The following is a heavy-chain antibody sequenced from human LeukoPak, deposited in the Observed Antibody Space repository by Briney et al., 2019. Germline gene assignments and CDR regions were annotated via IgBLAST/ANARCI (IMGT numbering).Heavy chain of an antibody. Sequence: ASVKVSCKVSGYTLTELSMHWVRQAAGKGLEWMGWINPNSGGTNYAQKFQGRVTMTRDTSISTAYMELSRLRSDDTAVYYCARGYPLSTTAAGTYFQHWGQGTLVTVSS. CDR2: INPNSGGT. V-gene: IGHV1-2*02. J-gene: IGHJ1*01. D-gene: IGHD6-13*01. CDR1: GYTLTELS. CDR3: ARGYPLSTTAAGTYFQH.